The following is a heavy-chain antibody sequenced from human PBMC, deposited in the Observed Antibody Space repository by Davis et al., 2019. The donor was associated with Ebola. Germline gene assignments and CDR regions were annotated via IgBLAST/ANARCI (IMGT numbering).Heavy chain of an antibody. CDR2: IWYDGSNK. CDR1: GFTFSSYG. J-gene: IGHJ6*02. Sequence: PGGSLRLSCAASGFTFSSYGMHWVRQAPGKGLEWVAVIWYDGSNKYYADSVKGRFTISRDNSKNTLYLQMNSLRAEDTAVYYCARTGYSSSWYYLWARNYYGMDVWGQGTTVTVSS. D-gene: IGHD6-13*01. CDR3: ARTGYSSSWYYLWARNYYGMDV. V-gene: IGHV3-33*01.